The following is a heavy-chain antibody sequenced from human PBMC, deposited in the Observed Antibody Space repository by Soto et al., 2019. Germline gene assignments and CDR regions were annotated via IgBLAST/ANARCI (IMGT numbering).Heavy chain of an antibody. CDR3: ARQPYDSTGYYYGA. V-gene: IGHV4-39*01. CDR2: MYSGGNT. Sequence: SETLSLTCTVSGGSISTYYWGWIRQPPGKGLEWIGSMYSGGNTYYNPSLKSRVTVSVDTSKNHFSLKLTSVTAADTAMYYCARQPYDSTGYYYGAWGQGTLVTVSS. CDR1: GGSISTYY. D-gene: IGHD3-22*01. J-gene: IGHJ5*02.